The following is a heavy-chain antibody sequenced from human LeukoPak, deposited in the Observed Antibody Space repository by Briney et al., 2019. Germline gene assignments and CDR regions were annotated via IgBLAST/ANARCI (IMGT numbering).Heavy chain of an antibody. D-gene: IGHD6-19*01. Sequence: TGGSLRLSCAASGFTFSSYSMNWVRQAPGKGLEWASYISSSSSTIYYADSVKGRFTIPRDNAKNSLYLQMNSLRAEDTAVYYCARDGAVAGTGFDYWGQGTLVTVSS. CDR2: ISSSSSTI. CDR1: GFTFSSYS. J-gene: IGHJ4*02. CDR3: ARDGAVAGTGFDY. V-gene: IGHV3-48*04.